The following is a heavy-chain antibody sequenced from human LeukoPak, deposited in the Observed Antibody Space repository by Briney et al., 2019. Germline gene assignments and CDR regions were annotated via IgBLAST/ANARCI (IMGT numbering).Heavy chain of an antibody. J-gene: IGHJ4*02. V-gene: IGHV3-66*01. Sequence: GGSLRLSCAASGFTVSSNYMSWVRQAPGKGLEWVSIFYRGGSTYYADSVKGRFTISRDNSKNTLYLQMNSLRAEDTAVYYCASSDYVWGSYRYSQIDYWGQGTLVTVSS. CDR3: ASSDYVWGSYRYSQIDY. CDR2: FYRGGST. CDR1: GFTVSSNY. D-gene: IGHD3-16*02.